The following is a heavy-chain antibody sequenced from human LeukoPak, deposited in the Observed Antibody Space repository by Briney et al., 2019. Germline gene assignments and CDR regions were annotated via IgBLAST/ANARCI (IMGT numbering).Heavy chain of an antibody. J-gene: IGHJ4*02. V-gene: IGHV3-7*01. CDR2: INQDGNKN. D-gene: IGHD2-15*01. CDR3: AREQDIVVVVAAFDY. Sequence: GGSLRLSCAASGFTFSTYWMTWVRQAPGKGPEWVANINQDGNKNYYLNSVKGRFTISRDNAKNSLYLQMNSLRAEDTAVYYCAREQDIVVVVAAFDYWGQGTLVTVSS. CDR1: GFTFSTYW.